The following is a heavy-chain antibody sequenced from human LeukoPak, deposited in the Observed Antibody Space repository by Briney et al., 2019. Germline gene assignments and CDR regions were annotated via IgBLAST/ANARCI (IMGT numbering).Heavy chain of an antibody. CDR2: TRNKANSYTT. J-gene: IGHJ6*02. CDR3: ARGADSRQSGYFYGMDV. D-gene: IGHD2-15*01. CDR1: GFTFSDHY. Sequence: GGSLRLSCAASGFTFSDHYMDWVRQAPGKGLEWVGRTRNKANSYTTEYAASVKGRFTISRDDSKNSLYLQMNSLKTEDTAVYYCARGADSRQSGYFYGMDVWGQGTTVTVSS. V-gene: IGHV3-72*01.